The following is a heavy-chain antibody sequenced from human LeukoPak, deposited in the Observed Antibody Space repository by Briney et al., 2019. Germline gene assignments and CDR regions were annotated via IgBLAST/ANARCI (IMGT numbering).Heavy chain of an antibody. CDR3: ARGGGAFDI. CDR2: IYYSGST. Sequence: PSETLSLTCTVSGGSISSSSYYWGWIRQPPGKGLEWIGSIYYSGSTYYNPSLKSRVTISVDTSKNQFSLKLSSVTAADTAVYYCARGGGAFDIWGHGTMVTVSS. CDR1: GGSISSSSYY. J-gene: IGHJ3*02. V-gene: IGHV4-39*07.